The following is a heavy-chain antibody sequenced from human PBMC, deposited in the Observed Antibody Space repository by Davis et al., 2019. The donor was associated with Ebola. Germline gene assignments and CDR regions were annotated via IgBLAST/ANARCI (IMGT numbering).Heavy chain of an antibody. D-gene: IGHD3-9*01. CDR1: GFTVSSNY. Sequence: GSLKISCAASGFTVSSNYMNWVRQAPGKGLEWVSCISSSSSYIYYADSVKGRFTVSRDNAKNSLYLQMNSLRAEDTAVYYCARAEDILTAYSQNYYYGVDVWGLGTTVSVSS. CDR3: ARAEDILTAYSQNYYYGVDV. CDR2: ISSSSSYI. J-gene: IGHJ6*02. V-gene: IGHV3-21*01.